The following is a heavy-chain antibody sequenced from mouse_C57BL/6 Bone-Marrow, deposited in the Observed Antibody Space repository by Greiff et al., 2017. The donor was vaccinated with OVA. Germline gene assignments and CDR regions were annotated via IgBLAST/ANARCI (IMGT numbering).Heavy chain of an antibody. CDR3: ARSRSLYAMDY. Sequence: QVQLQQSGAELVRPGTSVKMSCKASGYTFTNYWIGWAKQRPGHGLEWIGDIYPGGGYTNYNEKFKGKATLTADKSSSTAYMQFSSLTSEDSAIYYCARSRSLYAMDYWGQGTSVTVSS. V-gene: IGHV1-63*01. J-gene: IGHJ4*01. CDR1: GYTFTNYW. CDR2: IYPGGGYT.